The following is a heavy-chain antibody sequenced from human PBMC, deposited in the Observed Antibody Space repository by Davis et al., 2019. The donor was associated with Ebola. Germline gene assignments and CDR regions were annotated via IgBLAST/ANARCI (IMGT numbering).Heavy chain of an antibody. J-gene: IGHJ2*01. D-gene: IGHD2-15*01. CDR2: VDHSGRT. V-gene: IGHV4-34*01. CDR3: ARAYCSGGSCYPWYFDL. Sequence: SETLSLTCAVYGGSFSGYYWSWIRQPPGKGLEWIGEVDHSGRTNYNPSFRSRVIVSEDASKNQVSLKLSSVTAADTAVYYCARAYCSGGSCYPWYFDLWGRGTLVTVSS. CDR1: GGSFSGYY.